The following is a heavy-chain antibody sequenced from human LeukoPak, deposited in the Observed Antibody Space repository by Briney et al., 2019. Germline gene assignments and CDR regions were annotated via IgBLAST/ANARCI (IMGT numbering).Heavy chain of an antibody. Sequence: GGSLRLSCAASGFTFSSYWMSWVRQAPGKGLEWVANIKQDGSEKYYVDSVKGRFTISRDNAKNSLYLQTNSLRAEDTAVYYCAREDDSGSVDYWGQGTLVTVSS. D-gene: IGHD3-22*01. J-gene: IGHJ4*02. CDR3: AREDDSGSVDY. V-gene: IGHV3-7*01. CDR2: IKQDGSEK. CDR1: GFTFSSYW.